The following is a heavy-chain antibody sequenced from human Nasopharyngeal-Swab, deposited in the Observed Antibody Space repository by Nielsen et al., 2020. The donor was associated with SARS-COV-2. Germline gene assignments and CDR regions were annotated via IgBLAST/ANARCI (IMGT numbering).Heavy chain of an antibody. CDR1: GGPISGFH. CDR3: ARVRATHVNHCRGSVCTNYIYFYMDV. D-gene: IGHD3-16*01. CDR2: FYYSWST. V-gene: IGHV4-59*01. J-gene: IGHJ6*03. Sequence: SESLSLTCSVSGGPISGFHWSWIRQPPGKGLEWIGLFYYSWSTNYNPNLKSRVAISVDRSKNEVSLRLSSVTAADTALYYCARVRATHVNHCRGSVCTNYIYFYMDVWGKGTMVTVSS.